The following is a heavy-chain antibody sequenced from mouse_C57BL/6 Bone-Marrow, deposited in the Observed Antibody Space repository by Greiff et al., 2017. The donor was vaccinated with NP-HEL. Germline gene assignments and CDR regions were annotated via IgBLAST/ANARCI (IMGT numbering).Heavy chain of an antibody. CDR2: INPNYGTT. J-gene: IGHJ1*03. CDR1: GYSFTDYN. Sequence: VQLKQSGPELVQPGASVKISCKASGYSFTDYNMSWVKQRTGKSLEWIGVINPNYGTTSYNQKFTGKATLTVDQSSSTAYMQLNSLTSEDSAVYYCERVQFNTPVVDWYFEVWGTGTTVTVSS. CDR3: ERVQFNTPVVDWYFEV. V-gene: IGHV1-39*01. D-gene: IGHD1-1*01.